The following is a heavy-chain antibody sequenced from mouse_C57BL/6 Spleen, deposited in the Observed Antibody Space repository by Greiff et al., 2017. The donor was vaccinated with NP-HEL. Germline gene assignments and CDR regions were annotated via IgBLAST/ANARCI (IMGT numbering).Heavy chain of an antibody. J-gene: IGHJ1*03. CDR3: AKSAPRTNGYCDV. V-gene: IGHV2-4*01. Sequence: VQLQQSGPGLVQPSQCLSITCTVSGFSFTSYGVHWVRQPPGQGLEWLGVIWRGGGTDYNAAFISRMSIIKDNSKCQVSYIMNSLLADDTAIDYCAKSAPRTNGYCDVWGTGTTVTVSS. CDR1: GFSFTSYG. CDR2: IWRGGGT.